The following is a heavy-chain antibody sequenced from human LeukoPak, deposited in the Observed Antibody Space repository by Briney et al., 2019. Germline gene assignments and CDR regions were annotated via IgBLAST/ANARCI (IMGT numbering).Heavy chain of an antibody. CDR2: IIPIFGTA. J-gene: IGHJ3*02. Sequence: GASVKVSCKASGGTFSSYAISWVRQAPGQGLEWMGGIIPIFGTANYAQKFQGRVTITADESTSTAYMELSSLRSEDTAVYYCARNSRDTAMVIHDAFDIWGQGTMVTVSS. D-gene: IGHD5-18*01. V-gene: IGHV1-69*13. CDR1: GGTFSSYA. CDR3: ARNSRDTAMVIHDAFDI.